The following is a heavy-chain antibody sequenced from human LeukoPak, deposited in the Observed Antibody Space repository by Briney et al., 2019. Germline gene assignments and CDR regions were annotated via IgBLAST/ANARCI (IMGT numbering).Heavy chain of an antibody. CDR2: ISGSGENT. J-gene: IGHJ4*02. V-gene: IGHV3-23*01. CDR1: GFTFNTYA. CDR3: AREWGYYYDSSGYPDY. D-gene: IGHD3-22*01. Sequence: GGSLRLSCAASGFTFNTYAMNWVRQAPGKGLEWVSSISGSGENTYYADSVKGRFTISRDNSKNTLSLQMNSLRAEDTAVYYCAREWGYYYDSSGYPDYWGQGTLVTVSS.